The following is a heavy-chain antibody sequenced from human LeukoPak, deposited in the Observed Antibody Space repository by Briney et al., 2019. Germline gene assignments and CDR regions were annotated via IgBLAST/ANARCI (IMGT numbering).Heavy chain of an antibody. Sequence: ASVKVSCKASGYTFTSYGISWVRQAPGQGLEWMGWISAYNGNTNYAQKLQGRVTMTTDTSTSTAYMELRSLRSDDTAVYYCARENAWSSSWDYYYGMDVWGQGTTVTVSS. V-gene: IGHV1-18*01. CDR1: GYTFTSYG. J-gene: IGHJ6*02. CDR2: ISAYNGNT. D-gene: IGHD6-13*01. CDR3: ARENAWSSSWDYYYGMDV.